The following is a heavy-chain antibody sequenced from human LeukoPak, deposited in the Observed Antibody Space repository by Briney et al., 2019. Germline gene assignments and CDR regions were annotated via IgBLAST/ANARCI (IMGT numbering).Heavy chain of an antibody. CDR3: ASGDFWSGYYFYY. V-gene: IGHV4-59*08. Sequence: SETLSLTCTVSGGSISSYYWSWIRQPPGKGLEWIGYIYYSGSTNYNPSLKSRVTISVDTSKNQFSLKLSSVTAADTAVYYCASGDFWSGYYFYYWGQGTLVTVSS. CDR1: GGSISSYY. D-gene: IGHD3-3*01. CDR2: IYYSGST. J-gene: IGHJ4*02.